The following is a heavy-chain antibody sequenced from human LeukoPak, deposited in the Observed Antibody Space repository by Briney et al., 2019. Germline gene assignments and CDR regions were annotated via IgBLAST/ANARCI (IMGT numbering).Heavy chain of an antibody. CDR2: VYYSGST. Sequence: SETLSLTCTVSGGSISGYYWSWIRQPPGKGLEWIGYVYYSGSTNYNPSLKSRVTISVDTSKNQFSLNLSSVTAADTAVYYCASDSSGSYYYHYGMDVWGQGTTVIVSS. CDR3: ASDSSGSYYYHYGMDV. V-gene: IGHV4-59*01. J-gene: IGHJ6*02. CDR1: GGSISGYY. D-gene: IGHD6-19*01.